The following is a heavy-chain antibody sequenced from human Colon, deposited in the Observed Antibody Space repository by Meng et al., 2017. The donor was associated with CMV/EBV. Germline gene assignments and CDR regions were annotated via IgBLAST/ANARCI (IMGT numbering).Heavy chain of an antibody. J-gene: IGHJ4*02. V-gene: IGHV3-21*01. CDR3: ARDSGHGDCSSTSCYWDAWDY. D-gene: IGHD2-2*01. CDR1: GFTFSAYT. Sequence: GESLKISCAASGFTFSAYTMIWVRQAPGKGLEWVSSISSSGSYIYYADSLKGRFTISRDNSKNSLYLQMNSLGAEDTAVYYCARDSGHGDCSSTSCYWDAWDYWGQGTLVTVSS. CDR2: ISSSGSYI.